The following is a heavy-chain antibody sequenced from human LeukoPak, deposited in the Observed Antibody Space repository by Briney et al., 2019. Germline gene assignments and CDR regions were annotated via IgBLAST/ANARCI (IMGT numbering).Heavy chain of an antibody. D-gene: IGHD3-10*01. CDR2: ISDTGNT. CDR1: GFTLSSYA. J-gene: IGHJ6*04. CDR3: AKDTLWFGEFLYTPEGMDV. Sequence: GGSLRLSCAASGFTLSSYAMSWVRQAPGKGLEWVSAISDTGNTYHADSVKGRFTISRDNSKNTLYLQMNSLRAEDTAVYYCAKDTLWFGEFLYTPEGMDVWGKGTTVTISS. V-gene: IGHV3-23*01.